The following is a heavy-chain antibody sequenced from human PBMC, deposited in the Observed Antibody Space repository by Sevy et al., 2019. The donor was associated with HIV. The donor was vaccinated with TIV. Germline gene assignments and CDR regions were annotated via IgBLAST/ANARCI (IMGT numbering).Heavy chain of an antibody. CDR1: GGSISGYY. CDR2: MFYSGST. D-gene: IGHD3-10*01. V-gene: IGHV4-59*08. Sequence: SETLSLTCTVSGGSISGYYWSWIRQPPGKGLEWIGYMFYSGSTNYIPSLKNRVIISRDKSKNQISLKLSAVTAADTAVYYGARHREYGSGNYYNREFDHWGQGTLVTVSS. CDR3: ARHREYGSGNYYNREFDH. J-gene: IGHJ4*02.